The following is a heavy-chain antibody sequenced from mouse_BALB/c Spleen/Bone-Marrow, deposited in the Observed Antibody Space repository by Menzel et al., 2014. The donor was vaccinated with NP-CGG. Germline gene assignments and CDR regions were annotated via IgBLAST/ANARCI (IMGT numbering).Heavy chain of an antibody. CDR3: ARGTPYAMDY. CDR1: GFNIKDTY. J-gene: IGHJ4*01. V-gene: IGHV14-3*02. Sequence: EVKLVESGAELVKPGASVKLSCTASGFNIKDTYMHWVKQRPEQGLEWIGRIDPANGKTKYDPKFRSKATITADTSSNTAYLQLSSLTSEDTAVYYCARGTPYAMDYWGQGTSVTVSS. CDR2: IDPANGKT. D-gene: IGHD2-14*01.